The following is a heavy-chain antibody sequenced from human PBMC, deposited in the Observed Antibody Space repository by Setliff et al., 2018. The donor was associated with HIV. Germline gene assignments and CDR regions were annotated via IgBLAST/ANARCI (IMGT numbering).Heavy chain of an antibody. J-gene: IGHJ5*02. V-gene: IGHV4-39*07. D-gene: IGHD2-15*01. Sequence: SETLSLTCTVSGDSISRRIYYWGWIRQPPGKGLEWIGNFYYSGSSHYNPSLKSRVTLSVDTSKNQFSLSLTSVTGADTAVYYCARGGASSKYLDPWGQGTLVTVSS. CDR1: GDSISRRIYY. CDR3: ARGGASSKYLDP. CDR2: FYYSGSS.